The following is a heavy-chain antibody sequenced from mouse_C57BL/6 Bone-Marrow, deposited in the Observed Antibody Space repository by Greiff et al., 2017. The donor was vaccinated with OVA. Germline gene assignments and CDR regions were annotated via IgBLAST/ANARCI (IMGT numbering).Heavy chain of an antibody. J-gene: IGHJ2*01. V-gene: IGHV1-81*01. D-gene: IGHD2-4*01. CDR1: GYTFTSYG. CDR2: IYPRSGNT. Sequence: VKLMESGAELARPGASVKLSCKASGYTFTSYGISWVKQRTGQGLEWIGEIYPRSGNTYYNEKFKGKATLTADKSSSTAYMELRSLTSEDSAVYFCAFYDYDVGDYWGQGTTLTVSS. CDR3: AFYDYDVGDY.